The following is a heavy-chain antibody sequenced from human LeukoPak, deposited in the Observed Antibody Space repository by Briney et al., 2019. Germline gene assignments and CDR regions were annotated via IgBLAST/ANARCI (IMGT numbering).Heavy chain of an antibody. D-gene: IGHD3-22*01. V-gene: IGHV4-59*08. CDR3: ARHYYDSSGFTYYFDY. CDR2: IYYSGST. J-gene: IGHJ4*02. Sequence: SETLSHTCTVSGGSIRSYYWSWIRQPPGKGLEWIGYIYYSGSTNYNPSLKSRVTISVDTSKNQFSLKLSSVTAADTAVYYCARHYYDSSGFTYYFDYWGQGTLVTVSS. CDR1: GGSIRSYY.